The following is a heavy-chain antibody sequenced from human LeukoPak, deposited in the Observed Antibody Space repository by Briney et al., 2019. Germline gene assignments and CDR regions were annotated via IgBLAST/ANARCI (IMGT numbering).Heavy chain of an antibody. J-gene: IGHJ6*02. CDR3: ARWPFYGGQFWSGYYTHYYGMDV. D-gene: IGHD3-3*01. CDR1: GYTFTSYD. V-gene: IGHV1-8*01. Sequence: GASVKVSCKASGYTFTSYDINWVRQATGQGLEWMGWMNPNSGNTGHAQKFQGRVTMTRNTSISTAYMELSSLRSEDTAVYYCARWPFYGGQFWSGYYTHYYGMDVWGQGTTVTVSS. CDR2: MNPNSGNT.